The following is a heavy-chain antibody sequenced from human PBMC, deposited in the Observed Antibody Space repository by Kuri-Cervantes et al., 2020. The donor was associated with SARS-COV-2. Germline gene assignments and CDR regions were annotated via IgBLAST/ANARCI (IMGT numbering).Heavy chain of an antibody. CDR1: GYTFTSYG. V-gene: IGHV1-18*01. J-gene: IGHJ4*02. CDR2: ISAYNGNT. CDR3: ARVFYRDYGTNRHSMAGYYFDY. D-gene: IGHD3-16*01. Sequence: ASVKVSCKASGYTFTSYGISWARQAPGQGLEWMGWISAYNGNTNYAQKLQGRVTMTTDTSTSTAYMELRSLRSDDTAVYYCARVFYRDYGTNRHSMAGYYFDYWGQGTLVTVSS.